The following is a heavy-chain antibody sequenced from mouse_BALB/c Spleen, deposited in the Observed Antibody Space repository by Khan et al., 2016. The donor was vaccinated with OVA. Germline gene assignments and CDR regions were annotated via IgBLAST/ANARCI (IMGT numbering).Heavy chain of an antibody. CDR2: ISDSGNT. CDR3: ARIYGGDFDY. J-gene: IGHJ3*01. D-gene: IGHD1-1*02. Sequence: VQLQQSGPVLVKPSPSLTLSCTATGYSITSDCAWNLIRQFPGSKLEGIGYISDSGNTNYNPSLKSRVSITRDTSKNPFFLQLNSGTIEDKATDYCARIYGGDFDYWGQGTMVTVSA. V-gene: IGHV3-2*02. CDR1: GYSITSDCA.